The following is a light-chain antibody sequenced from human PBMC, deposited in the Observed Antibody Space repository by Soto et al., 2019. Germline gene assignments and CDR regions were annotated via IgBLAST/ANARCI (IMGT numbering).Light chain of an antibody. V-gene: IGLV1-47*01. CDR3: AAWDDSLSGRV. J-gene: IGLJ3*02. CDR2: RTD. CDR1: SSNIGSSY. Sequence: QSVLTQPPSASGTPGQRVTISCSGRSSNIGSSYVYWYQQLPGTAPKLLIYRTDQRPSGVPDRFSGSKSGTSASLAISGLRSEDEADYYCAAWDDSLSGRVFGGGTKLTVL.